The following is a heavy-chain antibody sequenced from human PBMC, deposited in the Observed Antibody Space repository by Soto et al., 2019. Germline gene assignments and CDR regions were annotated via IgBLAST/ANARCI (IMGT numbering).Heavy chain of an antibody. J-gene: IGHJ4*02. V-gene: IGHV3-23*01. CDR3: AIYTVGEYAPPYDC. D-gene: IGHD3-10*01. Sequence: EVHLLDSGGGLVQPGGSLRLSCAASGLTFNTYVMSWVRQAPGKGLDWVSSIGGGGATFYADSVKGRFTISRDNSKNTMYLQMNSLSDEDIGIYYCAIYTVGEYAPPYDCWGQGNLVSVAS. CDR1: GLTFNTYV. CDR2: IGGGGAT.